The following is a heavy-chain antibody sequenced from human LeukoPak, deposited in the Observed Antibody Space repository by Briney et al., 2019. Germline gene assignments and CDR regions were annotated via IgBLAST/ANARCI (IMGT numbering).Heavy chain of an antibody. D-gene: IGHD1-26*01. CDR3: ARDGGSYPDAFDI. J-gene: IGHJ3*02. V-gene: IGHV1-2*04. CDR1: GYTFTSYA. Sequence: ASVKVSCTASGYTFTSYAMNWVRQAPGQGLEWMGWINPNSGGTNYAQKFQGWVTMTRDTSISTAYMELSRLRSDDTAVYYCARDGGSYPDAFDIWGQGTMVTVSS. CDR2: INPNSGGT.